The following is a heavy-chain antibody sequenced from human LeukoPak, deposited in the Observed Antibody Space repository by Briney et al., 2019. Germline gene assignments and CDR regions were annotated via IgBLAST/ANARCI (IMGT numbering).Heavy chain of an antibody. CDR3: AKDLRSGCSGGSCYFDAFDI. D-gene: IGHD2-15*01. CDR1: GFTFSSYA. Sequence: GGSLRLSCAASGFTFSSYAMHWVRQAPGKGLEYVSAISSNGGSTYYANSVKGRFTISRDNSKNTLYLQMNSLRAEDTAVYYCAKDLRSGCSGGSCYFDAFDIWGQGTMVTVSS. V-gene: IGHV3-64*01. J-gene: IGHJ3*02. CDR2: ISSNGGST.